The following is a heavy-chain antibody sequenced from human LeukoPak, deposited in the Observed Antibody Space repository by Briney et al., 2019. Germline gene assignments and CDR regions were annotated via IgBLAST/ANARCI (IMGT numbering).Heavy chain of an antibody. J-gene: IGHJ4*02. V-gene: IGHV4-59*01. Sequence: SETLSLTCTVSGASISSYWWSWVRQPPGKGLEWIGYISSGGSTNHNPSLKSRVIISVDSSKNQFSLELNSVTAADTAVYYCARVGDYNDLVYWGQGTLVTVSS. CDR2: ISSGGST. D-gene: IGHD4-11*01. CDR3: ARVGDYNDLVY. CDR1: GASISSYW.